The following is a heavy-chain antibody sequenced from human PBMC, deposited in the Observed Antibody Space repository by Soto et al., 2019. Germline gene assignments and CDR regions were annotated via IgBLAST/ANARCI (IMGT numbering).Heavy chain of an antibody. CDR1: GYSFSSHW. D-gene: IGHD4-17*01. CDR3: ARQGNGAEGFDF. J-gene: IGHJ4*02. Sequence: GESLKISCMGSGYSFSSHWIGWVRQMPGKGLDWMGIIYPGDSDTRYSPSFLGQVTISADKSINTAYLQWSSLKASDTAMYYCARQGNGAEGFDFWGQGALVTVSS. V-gene: IGHV5-51*01. CDR2: IYPGDSDT.